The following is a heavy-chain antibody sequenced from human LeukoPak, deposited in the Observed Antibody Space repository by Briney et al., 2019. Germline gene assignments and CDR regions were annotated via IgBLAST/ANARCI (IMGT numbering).Heavy chain of an antibody. D-gene: IGHD3-10*01. Sequence: SETLSLTCTVSGVSINSYYWSWIRQPPGKGLEWIGYLYYSGSTNYNPSLKSRVTISIDMSKNQLSLKLNSVTAADTAVYYCARDQDYGSGSYYLWGQGTLVTVSS. CDR3: ARDQDYGSGSYYL. CDR2: LYYSGST. CDR1: GVSINSYY. V-gene: IGHV4-59*12. J-gene: IGHJ5*02.